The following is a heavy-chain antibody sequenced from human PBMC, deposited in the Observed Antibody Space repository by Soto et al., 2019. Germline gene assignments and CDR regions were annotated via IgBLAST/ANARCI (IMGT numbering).Heavy chain of an antibody. V-gene: IGHV4-59*08. CDR2: IYYSGST. CDR1: GGSISSYY. Sequence: PSETLSLTCTVSGGSISSYYWSWIRQPPGKGLEWIGYIYYSGSTNYNPSLKSRVTISVDTSKNQFSLKLSSVTAADTAVYYCASMGVDRSYYDILTGPLKYWGQGTLVTVSS. D-gene: IGHD3-9*01. J-gene: IGHJ4*02. CDR3: ASMGVDRSYYDILTGPLKY.